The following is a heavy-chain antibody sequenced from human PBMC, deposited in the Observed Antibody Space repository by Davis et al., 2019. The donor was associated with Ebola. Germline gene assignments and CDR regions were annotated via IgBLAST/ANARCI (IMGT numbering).Heavy chain of an antibody. Sequence: PSETLSLTCTVSGGSISRGGSYWSWIRQHPGKGLEWIGYIYYSGSAYYNPSLKSRVTISVDTSKNEFSLNLRSVTAADMAVYYCARDLRYDSSGHDYYFYMDVWGKGTTVTVSS. CDR3: ARDLRYDSSGHDYYFYMDV. D-gene: IGHD3-22*01. CDR1: GGSISRGGSY. CDR2: IYYSGSA. J-gene: IGHJ6*03. V-gene: IGHV4-31*03.